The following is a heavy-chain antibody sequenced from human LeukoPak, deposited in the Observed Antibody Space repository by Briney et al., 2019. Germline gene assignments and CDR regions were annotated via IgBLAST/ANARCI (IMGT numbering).Heavy chain of an antibody. V-gene: IGHV3-30*01. CDR3: ARRGGAAAGMGYYHFMDV. Sequence: PGGSLRLSCAASGFTFISYAMHWVRQAPGKGLEWVAVISDDGSKQYYADSVKGRFSISRDSSKNTVYLQMNSLRAEDTALYYCARRGGAAAGMGYYHFMDVWGKGTTVTVSS. D-gene: IGHD6-13*01. J-gene: IGHJ6*03. CDR2: ISDDGSKQ. CDR1: GFTFISYA.